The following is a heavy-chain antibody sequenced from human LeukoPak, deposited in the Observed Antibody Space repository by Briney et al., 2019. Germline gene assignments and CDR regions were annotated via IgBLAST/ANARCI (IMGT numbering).Heavy chain of an antibody. D-gene: IGHD3-22*01. Sequence: SVKVSCKASGGTFSSYAISWVRQAPGQGLEWMGGIIPIFGTANYAQKFQGRVTITTDESTSTAYMELSSLRSEDTAVYYCARGPWDDSSFYYMDVWGKGTTVTVSS. CDR1: GGTFSSYA. CDR2: IIPIFGTA. J-gene: IGHJ6*03. V-gene: IGHV1-69*05. CDR3: ARGPWDDSSFYYMDV.